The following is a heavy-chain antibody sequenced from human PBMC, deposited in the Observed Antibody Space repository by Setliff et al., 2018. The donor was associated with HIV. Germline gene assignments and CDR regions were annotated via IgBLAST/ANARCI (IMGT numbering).Heavy chain of an antibody. CDR3: ARDPGGESWLDV. V-gene: IGHV3-11*04. D-gene: IGHD4-17*01. Sequence: PGGSLRLSCAGPGFSFSAYYMTWIRQAPGKGLEWVSHISGGGRVLKYADSVRGRFTISRDNADNSVSLQMNNLRAEDTAVYYCARDPGGESWLDVWGQGVLVTVSS. CDR2: ISGGGRVL. CDR1: GFSFSAYY. J-gene: IGHJ5*02.